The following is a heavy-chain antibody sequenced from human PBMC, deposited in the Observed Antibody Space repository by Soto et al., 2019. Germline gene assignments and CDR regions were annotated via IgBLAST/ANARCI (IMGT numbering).Heavy chain of an antibody. V-gene: IGHV3-15*01. D-gene: IGHD3-22*01. CDR3: TDNQWAVVANFDY. Sequence: PGGSLRLSCAASGFTFSNVWMSWVRQAPGKGLEWVGRIKTKTDGGTTDYAALVKGRFTISRDDSINTLYLQMNSLKTEDTAVYCWTDNQWAVVANFDYWGQGTLVTVSA. CDR2: IKTKTDGGTT. CDR1: GFTFSNVW. J-gene: IGHJ4*02.